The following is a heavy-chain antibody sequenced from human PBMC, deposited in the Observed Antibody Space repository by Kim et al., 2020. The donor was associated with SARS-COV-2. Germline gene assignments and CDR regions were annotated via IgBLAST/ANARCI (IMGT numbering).Heavy chain of an antibody. J-gene: IGHJ3*02. CDR3: AKSTVTTHDAFDI. D-gene: IGHD4-17*01. Sequence: HANSGKGRLTISRDNSKNTLYLQMTSLRAEDTAVYYCAKSTVTTHDAFDIWGQGTMVTVSS. V-gene: IGHV3-33*06.